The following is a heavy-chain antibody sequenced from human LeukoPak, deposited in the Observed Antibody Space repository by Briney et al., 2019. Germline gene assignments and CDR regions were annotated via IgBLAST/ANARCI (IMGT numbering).Heavy chain of an antibody. CDR2: IRYDASNK. CDR3: AKHSGSYYYFDH. CDR1: GFTFSNYG. J-gene: IGHJ4*02. Sequence: PGGSLRLSCAASGFTFSNYGMHWVRQAPGKGLEWVAFIRYDASNKYYADSVKGRYTISRDNSKNTLYLQMNRLRAEDTAVYYCAKHSGSYYYFDHWGQGTLVTVSS. V-gene: IGHV3-30*02. D-gene: IGHD1-26*01.